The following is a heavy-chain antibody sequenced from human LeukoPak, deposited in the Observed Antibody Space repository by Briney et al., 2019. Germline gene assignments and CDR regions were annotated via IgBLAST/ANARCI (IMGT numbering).Heavy chain of an antibody. CDR2: MNPNSGNT. D-gene: IGHD6-13*01. Sequence: ASVKVSCKASGYTFTSYDINWVRQATGQGPEWMGRMNPNSGNTGYAQKFQGRVTMTRNTSISTAYMELSSLRSEDTAVYYCASGRSAGTWTALDYWGQGTLVTVSS. CDR3: ASGRSAGTWTALDY. CDR1: GYTFTSYD. V-gene: IGHV1-8*01. J-gene: IGHJ4*02.